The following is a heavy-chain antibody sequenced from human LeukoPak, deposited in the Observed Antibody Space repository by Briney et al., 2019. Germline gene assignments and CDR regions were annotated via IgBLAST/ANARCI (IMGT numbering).Heavy chain of an antibody. V-gene: IGHV1-8*03. J-gene: IGHJ5*02. D-gene: IGHD6-19*01. CDR1: GYTYTSYD. CDR2: MNPNSGNT. CDR3: SRGSVAGLLNWFDP. Sequence: ASVKVSCKASGYTYTSYDLNCVRQATGQGLEWMGWMNPNSGNTGYAQKFQGRVTITRNTSISTAYMELSSLESEDTAVYYCSRGSVAGLLNWFDPWGQGTLVTVSS.